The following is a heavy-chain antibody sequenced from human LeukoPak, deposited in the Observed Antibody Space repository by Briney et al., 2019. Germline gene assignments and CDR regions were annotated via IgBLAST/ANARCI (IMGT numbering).Heavy chain of an antibody. CDR3: ARDSMVRGVIIRGYYYYYMDV. CDR2: IIPIFGTA. D-gene: IGHD3-10*01. J-gene: IGHJ6*03. Sequence: ASVKVSCKASGYTFTSYGLSWVRQAPGQGLEWMGGIIPIFGTANYAQKFQGRVTITADESTSTAYMELSSLRSEDTAVYYCARDSMVRGVIIRGYYYYYMDVWGKGTTVTISS. V-gene: IGHV1-69*13. CDR1: GYTFTSYG.